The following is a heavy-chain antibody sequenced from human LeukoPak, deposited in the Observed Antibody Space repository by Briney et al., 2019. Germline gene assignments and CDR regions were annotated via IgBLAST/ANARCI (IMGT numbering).Heavy chain of an antibody. CDR2: INPNSDGT. CDR3: ARRLVANGYNYDMDY. J-gene: IGHJ4*02. D-gene: IGHD5-24*01. V-gene: IGHV1-2*02. CDR1: GYTFTGYY. Sequence: GASVKVSCKASGYTFTGYYLHWVRQAPGQGLEWMGWINPNSDGTNYAQKFQGRVTMTRDTSISTAYLELRGLRSDDTAVYYCARRLVANGYNYDMDYWGQGTLVTVSS.